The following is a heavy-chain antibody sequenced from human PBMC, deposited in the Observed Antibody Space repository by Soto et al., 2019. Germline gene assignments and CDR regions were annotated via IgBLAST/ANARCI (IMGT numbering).Heavy chain of an antibody. CDR2: IYHSGST. V-gene: IGHV4-38-2*02. Sequence: SETLSLTCAVSGYSISSGYYWGWIRQPPGKGLEWIGSIYHSGSTCYNPSLKSRVTISVDTSKNQFSLKLSSVTAADTAVYYCARDGGKRYCSSTSCLYGMDVWGQGTTVTVS. CDR3: ARDGGKRYCSSTSCLYGMDV. D-gene: IGHD2-2*01. J-gene: IGHJ6*02. CDR1: GYSISSGYY.